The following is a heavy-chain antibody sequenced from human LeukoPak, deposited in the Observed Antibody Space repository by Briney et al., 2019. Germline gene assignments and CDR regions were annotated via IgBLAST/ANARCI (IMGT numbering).Heavy chain of an antibody. Sequence: SETLSLTCTVSGGSISSYYWSWIRQPPGPGLEWIGYIYYSGSTNYNPSLKSRFTISVDTSKNQFSLKVSSVTAADTAVYYCARHGYDILSGLIWGQGTMVTVSS. D-gene: IGHD3-9*01. J-gene: IGHJ3*02. CDR2: IYYSGST. CDR1: GGSISSYY. CDR3: ARHGYDILSGLI. V-gene: IGHV4-59*08.